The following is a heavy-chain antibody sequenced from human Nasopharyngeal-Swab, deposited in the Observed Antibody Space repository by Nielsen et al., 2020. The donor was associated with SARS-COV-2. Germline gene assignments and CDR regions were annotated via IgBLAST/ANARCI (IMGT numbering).Heavy chain of an antibody. CDR1: GGSISSGGYC. D-gene: IGHD3-3*01. CDR3: ARGGGGITIFGVVIIGAFDI. Sequence: SETLSLTCTVSGGSISSGGYCWSWIRQHPGKGLEWIGYIYYSGSTYYNPSLKSRVTISVDTSKNQFSLKLSSVTAADTAVYYCARGGGGITIFGVVIIGAFDIWGQGTMVTVSS. J-gene: IGHJ3*02. CDR2: IYYSGST. V-gene: IGHV4-31*03.